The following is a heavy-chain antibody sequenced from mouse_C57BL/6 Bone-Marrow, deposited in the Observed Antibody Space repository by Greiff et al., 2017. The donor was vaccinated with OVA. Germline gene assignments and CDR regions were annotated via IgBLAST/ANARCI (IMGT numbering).Heavy chain of an antibody. CDR1: GFNIKDDY. V-gene: IGHV14-4*01. D-gene: IGHD6-1*01. Sequence: EVMLVESGAELVRPGASVKLSCTASGFNIKDDYMHWVKQRPEQGLEWIGWIDPENGDTEYASKFQGKATITADTSSNTAYLQLSSLTSEDTAVYYCTSSGNFDYWGQGTTLTVSS. J-gene: IGHJ2*01. CDR2: IDPENGDT. CDR3: TSSGNFDY.